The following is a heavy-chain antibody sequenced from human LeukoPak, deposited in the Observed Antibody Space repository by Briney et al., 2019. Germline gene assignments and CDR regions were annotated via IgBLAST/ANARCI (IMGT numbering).Heavy chain of an antibody. Sequence: PGGSLRLSYAASGFTFRSYAMSWVRQAPGKGLEWVSAISGSGGSTYYVDSVKGRFTISRDNSKNTLYLQMDSLRAEDTAVYYCAKDQADFGDYDYLGQGTLVTVSS. CDR2: ISGSGGST. V-gene: IGHV3-23*01. CDR3: AKDQADFGDYDY. J-gene: IGHJ4*02. CDR1: GFTFRSYA. D-gene: IGHD4-17*01.